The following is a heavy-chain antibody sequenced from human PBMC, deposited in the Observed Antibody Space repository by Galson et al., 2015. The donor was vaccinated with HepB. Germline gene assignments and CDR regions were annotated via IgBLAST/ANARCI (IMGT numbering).Heavy chain of an antibody. CDR3: TKNSGQRIASSIYYFDY. Sequence: SLRLSCAASGFTVSSNSMNCLRQAPGRGPEWVSVIYSSCSPYSADSAKYAYTISSHNSNNKLYLQMISLRAEDTAVDYCTKNSGQRIASSIYYFDYWGPGTLVTV. CDR2: IYSSCSP. D-gene: IGHD6-6*01. J-gene: IGHJ4*02. CDR1: GFTVSSNS. V-gene: IGHV3-53*04.